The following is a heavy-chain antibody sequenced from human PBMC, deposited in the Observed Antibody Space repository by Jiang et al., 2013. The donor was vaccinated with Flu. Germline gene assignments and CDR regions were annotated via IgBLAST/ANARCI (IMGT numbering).Heavy chain of an antibody. J-gene: IGHJ4*02. V-gene: IGHV1-69*01. CDR2: STPILCLQ. CDR3: ARNESGIFDH. D-gene: IGHD1-14*01. Sequence: AISWMRQAPGPRAWSGWEESTPILCLQWTMHRGFRYRITITADESTSTAYMELTSLRSEDTAMYYCARNESGIFDHWGQGSLVTSPQ. CDR1: A.